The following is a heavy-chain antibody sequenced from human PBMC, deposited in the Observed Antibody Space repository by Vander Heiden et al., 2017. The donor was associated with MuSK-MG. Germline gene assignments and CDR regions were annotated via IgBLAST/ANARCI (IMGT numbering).Heavy chain of an antibody. CDR3: ARLRTTPIYDFWSGYYWQDVYDYMDV. Sequence: QVQLQESGPGLVKPSETLSLTCTVAGGSISSYYWSWIRQPPGKGLEWIGYIYYSGSTNYNPSLKSRVTISVDTSKNQFSLKLSSVTAADTAVYYCARLRTTPIYDFWSGYYWQDVYDYMDVWGKGTTVTVSS. CDR1: GGSISSYY. V-gene: IGHV4-59*08. D-gene: IGHD3-3*01. J-gene: IGHJ6*03. CDR2: IYYSGST.